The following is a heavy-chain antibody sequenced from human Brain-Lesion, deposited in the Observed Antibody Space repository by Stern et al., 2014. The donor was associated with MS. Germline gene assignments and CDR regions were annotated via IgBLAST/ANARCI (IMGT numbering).Heavy chain of an antibody. D-gene: IGHD3-3*01. CDR1: GFTFGNYW. V-gene: IGHV3-7*01. J-gene: IGHJ6*02. Sequence: EMQLVESGGGLVQPGGSLTISCTAAGFTFGNYWMTWVRPAPGKGLEWVANITEDGTEKNYVDSVKGRFTISRDNARNSLYLQMNSLRVEDTALYYCARVYNTIYGIVTQRGSGMDVWGQGTTVIVSS. CDR3: ARVYNTIYGIVTQRGSGMDV. CDR2: ITEDGTEK.